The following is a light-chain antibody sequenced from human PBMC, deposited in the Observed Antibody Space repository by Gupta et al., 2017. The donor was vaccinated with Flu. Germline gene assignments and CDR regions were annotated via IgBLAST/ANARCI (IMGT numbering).Light chain of an antibody. CDR1: QGRVFSDGNTY. Sequence: VTLGQPASISCRSSQGRVFSDGNTYLNWFLQRPGQSPRRLIYKISSRDSGVPDRFSGSGSGTDFTLKISRVEAEDVGVYYCRQGTHWPPSFGQGTRLEIK. CDR2: KIS. J-gene: IGKJ5*01. CDR3: RQGTHWPPS. V-gene: IGKV2-30*01.